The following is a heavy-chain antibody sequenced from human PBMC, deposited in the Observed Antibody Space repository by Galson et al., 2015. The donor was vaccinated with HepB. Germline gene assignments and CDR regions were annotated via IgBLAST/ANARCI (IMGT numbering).Heavy chain of an antibody. D-gene: IGHD6-25*01. CDR2: IYYSGST. CDR3: ARLVSGPRKGWFDP. J-gene: IGHJ5*02. CDR1: GGSISSYY. Sequence: LSLTCSVSGGSISSYYWSWIRQPPGKGLEWIAYIYYSGSTSYNPSLKSRVTISVDTSKNQFSLMLSSVTAADTAVYYCARLVSGPRKGWFDPWGQGTLVTVSS. V-gene: IGHV4-59*08.